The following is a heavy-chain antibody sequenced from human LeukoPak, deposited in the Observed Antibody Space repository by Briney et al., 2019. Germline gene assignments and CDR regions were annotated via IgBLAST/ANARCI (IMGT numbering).Heavy chain of an antibody. D-gene: IGHD3-16*02. CDR2: INHSGST. CDR3: ARGLYDYVCGSYRYPHLDY. CDR1: GGSFSGYY. J-gene: IGHJ4*02. Sequence: SETLSLTCAVYGGSFSGYYWSWIRQPPGKGLEWIGEINHSGSTNYNPSLKSRVTISVDTSKNQFSLKLSSVTAADTAVYYCARGLYDYVCGSYRYPHLDYWGQGTLVTVSS. V-gene: IGHV4-34*01.